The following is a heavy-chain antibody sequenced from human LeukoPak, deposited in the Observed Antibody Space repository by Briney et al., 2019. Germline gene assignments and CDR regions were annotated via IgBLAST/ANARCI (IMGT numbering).Heavy chain of an antibody. V-gene: IGHV3-21*05. J-gene: IGHJ4*02. CDR3: ARDGWVDY. CDR1: GLXFSSYY. Sequence: GGSLRLSCAASGLXFSSYYINWVRQAPGQGLEWVSFISNSGDNMSYADSVKGRFTISRDNAKNSLYLQMNSLRAEDTAVYYCARDGWVDYWGQGTLVTVSS. CDR2: ISNSGDNM. D-gene: IGHD1-26*01.